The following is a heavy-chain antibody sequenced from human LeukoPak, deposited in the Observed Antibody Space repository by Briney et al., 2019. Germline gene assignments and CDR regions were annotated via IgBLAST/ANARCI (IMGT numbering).Heavy chain of an antibody. CDR2: ISGDGGST. CDR1: GMTFDDYA. J-gene: IGHJ6*02. Sequence: GGSLRLSCAASGMTFDDYAMHWVRRAPGKGLEWVSLISGDGGSTYYADSVKGRFTISRDNSKNSLYLQMTNLRTEDTALYYCAKGFSVLASDHYFYYYGMDVWGQGTTVTVSS. D-gene: IGHD3-3*01. V-gene: IGHV3-43*02. CDR3: AKGFSVLASDHYFYYYGMDV.